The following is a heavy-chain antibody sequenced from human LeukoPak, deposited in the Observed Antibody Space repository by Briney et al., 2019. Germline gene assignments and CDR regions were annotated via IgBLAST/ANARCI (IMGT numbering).Heavy chain of an antibody. CDR2: INPIFGTA. CDR1: GGTFSSYA. D-gene: IGHD3-22*01. V-gene: IGHV1-69*05. Sequence: SVKVSCKASGGTFSSYAISWVRQAPGQGLEWMGGINPIFGTANYAQKFQGRVTITTDESTSTAYMELSSLRSEDTAVYYCARDIYDSSGYYSGYDYWGQGTLVTVSS. J-gene: IGHJ4*02. CDR3: ARDIYDSSGYYSGYDY.